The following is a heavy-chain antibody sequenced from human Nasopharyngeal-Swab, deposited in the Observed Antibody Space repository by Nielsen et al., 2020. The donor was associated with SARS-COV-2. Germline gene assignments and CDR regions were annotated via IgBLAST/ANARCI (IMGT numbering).Heavy chain of an antibody. CDR3: ARGNSYGYDY. Sequence: ASVTVSCTASGYTFTGYYMHWVRQAPGQGLEWMGRINSNSGDTKYAQKFQGRVTMTRDTSISTADMELSRLRSDDTAVYYCARGNSYGYDYWGQGILVTVSS. CDR2: INSNSGDT. D-gene: IGHD5-18*01. J-gene: IGHJ4*02. V-gene: IGHV1-2*06. CDR1: GYTFTGYY.